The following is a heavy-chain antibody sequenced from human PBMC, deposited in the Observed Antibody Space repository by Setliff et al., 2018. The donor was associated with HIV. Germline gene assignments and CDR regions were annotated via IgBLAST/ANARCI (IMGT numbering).Heavy chain of an antibody. D-gene: IGHD3-22*01. Sequence: SETLSLTCTVSGGSISSYYWSWIRQPPGKGLEWIGYIYYSGSTNYNPSLKSRVTISVDTSKNQFSLKLSSVTAADTAVYYCARTTDSSGYYLISSYYYYYYMDVWGKGTKVTV. CDR2: IYYSGST. J-gene: IGHJ6*03. CDR3: ARTTDSSGYYLISSYYYYYYMDV. CDR1: GGSISSYY. V-gene: IGHV4-59*01.